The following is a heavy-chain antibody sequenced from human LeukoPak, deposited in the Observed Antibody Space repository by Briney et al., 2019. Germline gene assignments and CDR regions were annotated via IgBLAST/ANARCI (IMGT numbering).Heavy chain of an antibody. D-gene: IGHD3-3*01. V-gene: IGHV3-23*01. CDR1: GFTFSSYA. CDR2: ISGSGGST. J-gene: IGHJ4*02. Sequence: PGGSLRLSCAASGFTFSSYAMSWVRQAPGKGLEWVAAISGSGGSTYYADSVKGGFTISRDNSKNTLYLQMNSLTAEDTAVYYCAKSNFWSGYYDYWGQGTLVTVSS. CDR3: AKSNFWSGYYDY.